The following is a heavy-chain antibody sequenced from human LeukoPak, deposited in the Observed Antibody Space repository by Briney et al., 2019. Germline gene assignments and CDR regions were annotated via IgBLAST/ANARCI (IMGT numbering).Heavy chain of an antibody. CDR3: IRDDGNYGIDY. CDR1: GFTFRSYG. V-gene: IGHV3-33*01. CDR2: IWYDGSNK. D-gene: IGHD1-7*01. Sequence: GGSLRLSCAASGFTFRSYGMHWVRQAPGKGLEWVADIWYDGSNKYYADSVKGQFTISRDNSKNTLYLQMNSLTAEDTAVYYCIRDDGNYGIDYWGQGTLVTVSS. J-gene: IGHJ4*02.